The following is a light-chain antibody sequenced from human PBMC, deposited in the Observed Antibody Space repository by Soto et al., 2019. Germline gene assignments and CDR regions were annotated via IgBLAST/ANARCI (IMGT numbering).Light chain of an antibody. CDR1: HSSSNH. CDR3: QQSYSSPPT. Sequence: DIQMSTSPSSLSASVEVKVIITCRASHSSSNHLNWYQQKPGKAPKLLIFAASSLQSGVPSRFSGSRSGPDFTLTISSLQPEDFATYYCQQSYSSPPTFGQGTKV. V-gene: IGKV1-39*01. CDR2: AAS. J-gene: IGKJ1*01.